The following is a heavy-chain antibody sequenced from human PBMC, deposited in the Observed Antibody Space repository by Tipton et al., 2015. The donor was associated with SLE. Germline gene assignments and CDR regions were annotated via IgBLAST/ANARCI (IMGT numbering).Heavy chain of an antibody. V-gene: IGHV3-30*02. J-gene: IGHJ4*02. CDR3: AKGYSYGLDY. D-gene: IGHD5-18*01. CDR1: GFTFSSYA. Sequence: SLRLSCAASGFTFSSYAMHWVRQAPGKGLEWVTFIRYDGRDIYYADSVKGRFTISRDNSKNTLYLQMNSLRAEDTAVFYCAKGYSYGLDYWGQGTLVTVSS. CDR2: IRYDGRDI.